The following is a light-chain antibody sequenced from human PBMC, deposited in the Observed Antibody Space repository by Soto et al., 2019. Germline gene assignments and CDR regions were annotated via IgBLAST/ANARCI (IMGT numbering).Light chain of an antibody. V-gene: IGKV3-20*01. J-gene: IGKJ1*01. CDR3: HQYGYLGT. CDR1: KTVSSSF. Sequence: ESVFTQSPGTLSLSRGERATLSCRTSKTVSSSFLGWYQQPPGQAPRLLIYDASLRATDTPDRFTGSGSGTYFTHTSSRLHSEDLAVYYCHQYGYLGTFGQGTKVAIK. CDR2: DAS.